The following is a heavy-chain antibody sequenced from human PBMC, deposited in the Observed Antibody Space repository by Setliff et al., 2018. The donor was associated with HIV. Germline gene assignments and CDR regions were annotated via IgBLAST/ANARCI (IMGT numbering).Heavy chain of an antibody. CDR1: GFTFSSYW. J-gene: IGHJ4*02. CDR2: INNDGSTS. D-gene: IGHD6-13*01. CDR3: VRVAGFSSSWFAY. Sequence: PGGSLRLSCAASGFTFSSYWMHWVRQAPGKGLEWVARINNDGSTSEHANAVKGRLTISRDNDRNTLYLEMNSLRVEDTALYYCVRVAGFSSSWFAYWGQGTLVTVSS. V-gene: IGHV3-74*03.